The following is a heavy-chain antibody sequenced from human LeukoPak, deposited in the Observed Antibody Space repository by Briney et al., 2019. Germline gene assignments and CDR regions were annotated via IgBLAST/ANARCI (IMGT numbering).Heavy chain of an antibody. D-gene: IGHD5-24*01. V-gene: IGHV3-33*06. J-gene: IGHJ6*03. CDR3: AKDGDAYTEFYYYYMDV. CDR1: GFTFSDYG. Sequence: GRSLRLSCAASGFTFSDYGLHWVRQAPGEGLEWLALIWHDGSNKYYADSVMGRFTISRDNSKNTVYLQMNSLRAEDTAMYYCAKDGDAYTEFYYYYMDVWGNGTTVTVSS. CDR2: IWHDGSNK.